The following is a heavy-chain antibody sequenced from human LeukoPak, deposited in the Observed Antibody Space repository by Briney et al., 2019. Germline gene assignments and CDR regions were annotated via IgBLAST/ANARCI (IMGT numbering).Heavy chain of an antibody. CDR1: GFTFSSYS. CDR2: ISNDGINT. D-gene: IGHD5-18*01. Sequence: PGGSLRLSCAASGFTFSSYSMNWVRQAPGKGLEWVGVISNDGINTYYTDSLKGRFTISRDNSNSTLYLHMNSLRREDTAVYYCVKGRRGSSYVHYFDSWGQGALVTVSS. CDR3: VKGRRGSSYVHYFDS. J-gene: IGHJ4*02. V-gene: IGHV3-30*18.